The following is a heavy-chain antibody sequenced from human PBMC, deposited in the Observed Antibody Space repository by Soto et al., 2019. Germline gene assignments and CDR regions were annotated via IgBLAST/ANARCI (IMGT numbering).Heavy chain of an antibody. CDR1: GGSISSSSYY. D-gene: IGHD3-3*01. V-gene: IGHV4-39*01. CDR3: ARHVINNYEFWGGYPLYFDY. J-gene: IGHJ4*02. Sequence: PSETLSLTCTVSGGSISSSSYYWGWIRQPPGKGLEWIGSIYYSGSTYYNPSLKSRVTISVDTSKNQFSLKLSSVTAADTAVYYCARHVINNYEFWGGYPLYFDYWGQGTLVTVSS. CDR2: IYYSGST.